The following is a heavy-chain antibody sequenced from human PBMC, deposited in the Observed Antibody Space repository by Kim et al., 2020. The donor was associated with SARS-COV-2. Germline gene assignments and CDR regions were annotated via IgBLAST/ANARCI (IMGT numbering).Heavy chain of an antibody. D-gene: IGHD2-21*02. V-gene: IGHV3-53*01. CDR2: IWGSGGA. CDR1: DFLIYSND. Sequence: GGSLRLSCAASDFLIYSNDMTWVRQAPGGGLEWVSVIWGSGGATYAESVKEGFSISRENTANKLYLLKINLRTDDTAAYYYSTAGGAYCGSACFRTCVWG. CDR3: STAGGAYCGSACFRTCV. J-gene: IGHJ6*01.